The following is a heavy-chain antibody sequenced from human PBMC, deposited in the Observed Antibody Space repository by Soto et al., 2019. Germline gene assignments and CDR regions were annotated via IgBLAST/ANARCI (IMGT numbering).Heavy chain of an antibody. CDR3: ARRWGIDP. CDR1: GFTFNSYW. D-gene: IGHD2-8*02. Sequence: EVQLVESGGGLVQPGGSLRLSCAASGFTFNSYWMTWVRQAPGKGLEWVANIKQDGSEKYYVDSVKGRFTISRDNAKNSLSLQVNSLSDEDTAVYYCARRWGIDPWGEGTLVTVSS. J-gene: IGHJ5*02. CDR2: IKQDGSEK. V-gene: IGHV3-7*04.